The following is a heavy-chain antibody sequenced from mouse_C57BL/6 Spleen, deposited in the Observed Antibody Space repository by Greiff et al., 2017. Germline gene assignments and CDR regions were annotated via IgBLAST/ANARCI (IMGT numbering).Heavy chain of an antibody. J-gene: IGHJ3*01. CDR2: ISSGGDYI. V-gene: IGHV5-9-1*02. D-gene: IGHD2-4*01. CDR1: GFTFSSYA. CDR3: TREGGYDYDGAWFAY. Sequence: EVQRVESGEGLVKPGGSLKLSCAASGFTFSSYAMSWVRQTPEKRLEWVAYISSGGDYIYYADTVKGRFTISRDNARNTLYLQMSSLKSEDTAMYYCTREGGYDYDGAWFAYWGQGTLVTVSA.